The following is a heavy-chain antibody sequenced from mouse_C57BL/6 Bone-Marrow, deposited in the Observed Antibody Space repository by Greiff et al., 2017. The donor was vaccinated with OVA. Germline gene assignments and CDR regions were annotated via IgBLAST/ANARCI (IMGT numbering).Heavy chain of an antibody. Sequence: DVHLVESEGGLVQPGSSMKLSCTASGFTFSDYYMAWVRQVPEKGLEWVANINYDGSSTYYLDSLKSRFIISRDNAKNILYLQMSSLKSEDTATYYCASITTVVNYYAMDYWGQGTSVTVSS. CDR2: INYDGSST. CDR3: ASITTVVNYYAMDY. CDR1: GFTFSDYY. V-gene: IGHV5-16*01. J-gene: IGHJ4*01. D-gene: IGHD1-1*01.